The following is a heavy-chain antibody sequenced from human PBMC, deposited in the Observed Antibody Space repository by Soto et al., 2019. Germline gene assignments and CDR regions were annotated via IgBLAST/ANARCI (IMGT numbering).Heavy chain of an antibody. CDR3: AKVQAWRTIVRGVPLY. Sequence: TGGSLRLSCAASGFTFSSYAMSWVRQAPGKGLEWVSAISGSGGSTYYADSVKGRFTISRDNSKNTLYLQMNSLRAEDTAVYYCAKVQAWRTIVRGVPLYWGQGTLVIVSS. CDR1: GFTFSSYA. D-gene: IGHD3-10*01. CDR2: ISGSGGST. J-gene: IGHJ4*02. V-gene: IGHV3-23*01.